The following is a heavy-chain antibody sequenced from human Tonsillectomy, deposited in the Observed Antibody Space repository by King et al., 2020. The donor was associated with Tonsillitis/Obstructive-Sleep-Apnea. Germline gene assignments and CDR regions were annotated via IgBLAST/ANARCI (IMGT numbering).Heavy chain of an antibody. V-gene: IGHV1-69*12. CDR1: GGTFSSYA. CDR2: VIPIFCTA. Sequence: VQLVQSGAEVKKPGSSVKVSCNASGGTFSSYAISWVRQAPGQGLEWMGGVIPIFCTANCAQKFQGRVTITAAESTSTAYMELSSLRSEDTAVYYCARVERAGWFDPWGQGTLVTVSS. D-gene: IGHD1-26*01. CDR3: ARVERAGWFDP. J-gene: IGHJ5*02.